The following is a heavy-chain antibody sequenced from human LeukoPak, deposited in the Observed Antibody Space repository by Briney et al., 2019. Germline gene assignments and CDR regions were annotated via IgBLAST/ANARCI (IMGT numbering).Heavy chain of an antibody. J-gene: IGHJ3*02. CDR1: GGSISTSAYY. D-gene: IGHD2-15*01. CDR3: ARLFAASDAFDI. Sequence: SETLSLTCIVSGGSISTSAYYWGWIRQPPGKGLEWIGSIYYSGSTYFNPSLKSRVTISVDTSKNQFSLRLSSVTAADTAVYYCARLFAASDAFDIWGQGTMVTVSS. CDR2: IYYSGST. V-gene: IGHV4-39*01.